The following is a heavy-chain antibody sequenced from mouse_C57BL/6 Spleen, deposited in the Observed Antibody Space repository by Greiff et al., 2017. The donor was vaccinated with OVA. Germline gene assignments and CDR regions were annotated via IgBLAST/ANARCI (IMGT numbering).Heavy chain of an antibody. CDR1: GYTFTNYW. CDR2: IYPGGGYT. D-gene: IGHD1-1*01. V-gene: IGHV1-63*01. Sequence: QVQLQQSGAELVRPGTSVKMSCKASGYTFTNYWIGWAKQRPGHGLEWIGDIYPGGGYTNYNEKFKGKATLTADKSSSTAYMQFSSLTSEDSAIYYCARRGHYGSSYGGFAYRGQGTLGTVSA. J-gene: IGHJ3*01. CDR3: ARRGHYGSSYGGFAY.